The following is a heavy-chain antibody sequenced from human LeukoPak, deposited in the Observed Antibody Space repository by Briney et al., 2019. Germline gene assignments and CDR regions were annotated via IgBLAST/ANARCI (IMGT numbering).Heavy chain of an antibody. Sequence: ASVKVSCKTSGYTFTDYYMHWVRQAPGQGLEWMGWINPNSGDTNYAQKFQGRVTMTRDTSITTAYMELSRLQSDDTAVYYCASISHVWSGYYTAHFDYWGQGTLVTVFS. J-gene: IGHJ4*02. CDR2: INPNSGDT. CDR3: ASISHVWSGYYTAHFDY. D-gene: IGHD3-3*02. V-gene: IGHV1-2*02. CDR1: GYTFTDYY.